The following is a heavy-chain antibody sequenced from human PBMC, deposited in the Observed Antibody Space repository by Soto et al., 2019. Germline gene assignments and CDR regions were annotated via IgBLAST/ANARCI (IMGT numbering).Heavy chain of an antibody. CDR2: ITGSGTTT. D-gene: IGHD1-1*01. CDR1: GFPLSSNS. CDR3: ARDLNWAFDH. Sequence: GGSLRLSCAAPGFPLSSNSVNWVRQAPGKGLEWVSYITGSGTTTRYADSVKGRFTLSRDNAKNSLFLDMNSLTDEDTAVYYCARDLNWAFDHWGRGTLVTVSS. V-gene: IGHV3-48*02. J-gene: IGHJ5*02.